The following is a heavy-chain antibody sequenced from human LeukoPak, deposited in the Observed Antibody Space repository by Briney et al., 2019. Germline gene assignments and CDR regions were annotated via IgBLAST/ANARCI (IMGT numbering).Heavy chain of an antibody. CDR1: GGSISSYY. Sequence: PSEALSLTGTVSGGSISSYYWSWIRQPPGKGLEWIGYIYYSGSTNYNPSLKSRVTISVDTSKNQFSLKLSSVTAADTAVYYCAGASYDSSGVHWSQGTLVTVSS. CDR3: AGASYDSSGVH. J-gene: IGHJ4*02. CDR2: IYYSGST. V-gene: IGHV4-59*01. D-gene: IGHD3-22*01.